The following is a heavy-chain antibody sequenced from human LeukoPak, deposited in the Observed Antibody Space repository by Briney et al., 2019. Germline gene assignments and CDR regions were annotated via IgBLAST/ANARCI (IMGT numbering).Heavy chain of an antibody. V-gene: IGHV5-51*01. CDR2: IYPGDSKT. D-gene: IGHD2-15*01. J-gene: IGHJ4*02. CDR1: GYSFSDYW. CDR3: ARLKGKSVGAH. Sequence: GESLKISCKGSGYSFSDYWIGWVRQMPGKGLEWMGIIYPGDSKTEYSPSFQGQVTISADKSISTAYLQWSSLKASDTAMYYCARLKGKSVGAHWGQGTLVTVSS.